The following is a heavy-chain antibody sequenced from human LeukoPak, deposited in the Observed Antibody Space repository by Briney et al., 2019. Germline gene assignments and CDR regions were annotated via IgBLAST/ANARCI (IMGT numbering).Heavy chain of an antibody. CDR2: ISSTGGTI. CDR1: GFTFSSNS. J-gene: IGHJ4*02. D-gene: IGHD4/OR15-4a*01. CDR3: ARAGRGVLSNFDY. V-gene: IGHV3-48*04. Sequence: GGSLRLSCAASGFTFSSNSMNWVRQAPGKGLEWVSYISSTGGTIYYADSMKGRFTISRDNAKNSLYLQVNSLRVEDTAVYYCARAGRGVLSNFDYWGQGTLVTVSS.